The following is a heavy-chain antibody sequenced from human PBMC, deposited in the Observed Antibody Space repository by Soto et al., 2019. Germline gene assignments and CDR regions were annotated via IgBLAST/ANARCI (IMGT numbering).Heavy chain of an antibody. CDR3: ARDLNYYGMDV. CDR2: IYYSGST. V-gene: IGHV4-30-4*01. CDR1: GGSIISGDYY. Sequence: SETLSLTCTVSGGSIISGDYYWSWIRQPPGKGLEWIGYIYYSGSTYYNPSLKSRVTISVDTSKNQFSLKLSSVTAADTAVYYCARDLNYYGMDVWGQGTTVTVSS. J-gene: IGHJ6*02.